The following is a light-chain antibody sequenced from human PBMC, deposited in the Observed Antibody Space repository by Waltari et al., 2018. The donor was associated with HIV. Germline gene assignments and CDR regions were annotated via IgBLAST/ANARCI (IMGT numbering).Light chain of an antibody. V-gene: IGLV2-23*02. CDR2: DVS. J-gene: IGLJ1*01. Sequence: QSALTQPASVSGSPGQSITISCTGTSSDVGGYNYVSWYQQHPGKAPKLMIYDVSKRPSGVSNRFSGSKSGNTASLTISGLQAEDEADYYCCSYAGSSPVFGTGTKVTVL. CDR3: CSYAGSSPV. CDR1: SSDVGGYNY.